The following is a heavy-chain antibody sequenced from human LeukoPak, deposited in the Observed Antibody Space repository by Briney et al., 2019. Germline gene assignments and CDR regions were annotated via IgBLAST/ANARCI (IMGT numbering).Heavy chain of an antibody. D-gene: IGHD6-13*01. V-gene: IGHV3-23*01. J-gene: IGHJ4*02. CDR3: AKDQKSIAAAGYDY. CDR2: IGVSGYIT. CDR1: GFTFANYA. Sequence: QPGGSLRLSCAASGFTFANYAMSWVRQGPGKGLEWVSTIGVSGYITYYTNHVKCRFTISRDYTKNRLFLQMNSLRADDTAGYFCAKDQKSIAAAGYDYWGQGTLVTVSS.